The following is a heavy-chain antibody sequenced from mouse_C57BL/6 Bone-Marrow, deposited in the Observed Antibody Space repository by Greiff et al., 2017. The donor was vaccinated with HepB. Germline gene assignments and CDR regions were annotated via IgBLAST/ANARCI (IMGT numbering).Heavy chain of an antibody. J-gene: IGHJ3*01. CDR3: ARHDGYF. V-gene: IGHV5-6*02. CDR1: GFTFSSYG. D-gene: IGHD2-3*01. Sequence: DVKLVESGGDLVKPGGSLKLSCAASGFTFSSYGMSWVRQTPDKRLEWVATISDGGSYTYYSDSVKGRFTISRDNAKNTLYLQMSSLKAEDTAMYYCARHDGYFWGQGTLVTVSA. CDR2: ISDGGSYT.